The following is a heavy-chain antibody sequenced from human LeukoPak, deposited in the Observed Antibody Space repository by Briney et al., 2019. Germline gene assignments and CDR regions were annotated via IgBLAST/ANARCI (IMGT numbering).Heavy chain of an antibody. CDR2: ISYDGSNK. V-gene: IGHV3-30*18. CDR1: GFTFSSYG. CDR3: AKDLASSGWLGAFDI. Sequence: GGSLRLSCAASGFTFSSYGMHWVRQAPGKGLEWVAVISYDGSNKYYADPVKGRFTISRDNSKNTLYLQMNSLRAEDTAVYYCAKDLASSGWLGAFDIWGQGTMVTVSS. D-gene: IGHD6-19*01. J-gene: IGHJ3*02.